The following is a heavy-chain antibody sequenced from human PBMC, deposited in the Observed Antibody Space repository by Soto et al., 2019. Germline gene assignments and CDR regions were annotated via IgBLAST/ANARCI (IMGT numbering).Heavy chain of an antibody. J-gene: IGHJ5*02. CDR3: ARTVGGIAAAGIVYLLGWFDP. CDR2: IYHSGST. V-gene: IGHV4-30-2*01. Sequence: PSETLSLTCAVSGGSISSGGYSWSWIRQPPGKGLEWIGYIYHSGSTYYNPSLKSRVTISVDRSKNQFSLKLSSVTAADTAVYYCARTVGGIAAAGIVYLLGWFDPWGQGTLVT. D-gene: IGHD6-13*01. CDR1: GGSISSGGYS.